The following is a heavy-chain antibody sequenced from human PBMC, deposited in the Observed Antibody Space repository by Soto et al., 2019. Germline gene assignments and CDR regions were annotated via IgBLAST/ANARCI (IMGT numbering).Heavy chain of an antibody. Sequence: QVQLVQSGAEVTKPGSSVKVSCKASGGTFSSYAISWVRQAPGQGLEWMGGIIPIFGTANYAQKSQGRVTITADESTSTADMEQSSLRSEDTAVYYCARVPHDYGGTRYFDHWGRGTLVTVSS. CDR2: IIPIFGTA. CDR1: GGTFSSYA. CDR3: ARVPHDYGGTRYFDH. D-gene: IGHD4-17*01. J-gene: IGHJ2*01. V-gene: IGHV1-69*01.